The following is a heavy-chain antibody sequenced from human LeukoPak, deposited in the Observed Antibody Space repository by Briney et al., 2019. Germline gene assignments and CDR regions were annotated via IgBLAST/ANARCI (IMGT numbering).Heavy chain of an antibody. CDR2: IKSKTDGETA. J-gene: IGHJ5*02. V-gene: IGHV3-15*01. Sequence: GGSLRLSCAASGFSFSNAWMAWVRQVPGKGLEWLGRIKSKTDGETADYAAPVRGRFFISRDDRKDTLYVEINSLKTEDTGIYYCTIVLRPYRGSGYRNWFDPWGRGTLVTVSS. CDR1: GFSFSNAW. CDR3: TIVLRPYRGSGYRNWFDP. D-gene: IGHD3-22*01.